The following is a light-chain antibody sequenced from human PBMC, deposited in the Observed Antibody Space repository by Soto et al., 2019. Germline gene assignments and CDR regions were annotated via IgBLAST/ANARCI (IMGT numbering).Light chain of an antibody. J-gene: IGLJ1*01. CDR3: SSYAGSNNYV. CDR1: SSDVGGYNY. CDR2: EVN. V-gene: IGLV2-8*01. Sequence: QSALTHPPSASGSHGQSVAISCTGTSSDVGGYNYVSWYQLHPGKAPKLMIYEVNMRPSGVPDRFSGSKSGNTASLTVSGLRAEDEADYYCSSYAGSNNYVFGTGTKLTVL.